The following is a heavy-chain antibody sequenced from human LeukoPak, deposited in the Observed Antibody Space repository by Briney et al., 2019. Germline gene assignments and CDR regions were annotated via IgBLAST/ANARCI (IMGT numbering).Heavy chain of an antibody. V-gene: IGHV3-30*04. CDR2: ISYDGSNK. J-gene: IGHJ3*02. CDR3: ARARYYDISTGPNDAFDI. Sequence: GGSLRLSCAASGFTFRSYAMHWVRQAPGKGLEWVAVISYDGSNKYYADSVKGRLTISRDNSKNTLYLQMNSLRAEDTAVYYCARARYYDISTGPNDAFDIWGQGTMVTVSS. D-gene: IGHD3-9*01. CDR1: GFTFRSYA.